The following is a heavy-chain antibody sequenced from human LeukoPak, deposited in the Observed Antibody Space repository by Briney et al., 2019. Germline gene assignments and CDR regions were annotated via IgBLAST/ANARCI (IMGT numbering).Heavy chain of an antibody. V-gene: IGHV3-30*04. Sequence: PGRSLRLSCAASGFTFSSYAMHWVRQAPGKGLEWVAAISYDGSIKYSADSVKGRFTISRDNAKNSLYLQTNSLRAEDTAVYYCARGGLRIAAAVWGQGTLVTVSS. J-gene: IGHJ4*02. CDR3: ARGGLRIAAAV. CDR2: ISYDGSIK. CDR1: GFTFSSYA. D-gene: IGHD6-13*01.